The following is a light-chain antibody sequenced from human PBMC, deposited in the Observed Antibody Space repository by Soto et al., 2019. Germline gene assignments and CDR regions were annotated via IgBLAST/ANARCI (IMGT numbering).Light chain of an antibody. CDR2: DVS. CDR3: SSFTFSSSTRTTVFF. J-gene: IGLJ1*01. Sequence: QSVLTQPASVSGSPGQSITISCTGTSSDVGGYDYVSWYQHQPGKAPQVMIYDVSSRPSGVSSRFSGSKSGNTASLTISGPQAEDEVDYSCSSFTFSSSTRTTVFFFETGTRVT. V-gene: IGLV2-14*03. CDR1: SSDVGGYDY.